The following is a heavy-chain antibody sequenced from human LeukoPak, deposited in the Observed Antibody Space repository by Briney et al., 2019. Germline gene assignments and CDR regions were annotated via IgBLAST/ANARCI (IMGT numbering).Heavy chain of an antibody. Sequence: GGSLRLSCAASGFTFSSYAMSWARQAPGEGLEWVSTISGSGGSTYYADSVKGRFTISRDNSKNTLYLQMNSLRAEDTAVYYCAKKRPAAIGRSVDFDYWGQGTLVTVSS. D-gene: IGHD2-2*01. CDR2: ISGSGGST. CDR1: GFTFSSYA. V-gene: IGHV3-23*01. J-gene: IGHJ4*02. CDR3: AKKRPAAIGRSVDFDY.